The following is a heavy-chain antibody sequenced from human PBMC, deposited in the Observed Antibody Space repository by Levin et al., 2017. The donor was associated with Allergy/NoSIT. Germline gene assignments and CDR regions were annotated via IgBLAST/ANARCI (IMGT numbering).Heavy chain of an antibody. Sequence: ASVKVSCAASGFTFSSYSMNWVRQAPGKGLEWVSSISSSSSYIYYADSVKGRFTISRDNAKNSLYLQMNSLRAEDTAVYYCARSPVVAATNWFDPWGQGTLVTVSS. CDR1: GFTFSSYS. CDR2: ISSSSSYI. CDR3: ARSPVVAATNWFDP. V-gene: IGHV3-21*01. D-gene: IGHD2-15*01. J-gene: IGHJ5*02.